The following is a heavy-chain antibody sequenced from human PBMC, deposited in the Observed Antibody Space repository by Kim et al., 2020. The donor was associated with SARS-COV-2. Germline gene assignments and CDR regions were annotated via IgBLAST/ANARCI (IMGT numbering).Heavy chain of an antibody. Sequence: GGRTHYADSVKGRFTISRDNSKSTLFLHMNSLRAEDTAVYYCEASDYWGQGSLVTVSS. CDR3: EASDY. CDR2: GGRT. V-gene: IGHV3-23*01. J-gene: IGHJ4*02.